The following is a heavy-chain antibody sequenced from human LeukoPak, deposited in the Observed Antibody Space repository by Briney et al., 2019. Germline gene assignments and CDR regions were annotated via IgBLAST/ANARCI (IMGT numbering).Heavy chain of an antibody. Sequence: PGGSLRLSCAASGFTFSSYAMHWVRQAPGKGLEWVAVISYDGSNKYYADSVKGRFTISRDNSKNTLYLQMNSLRAEDMAVYYCARNSGSYSVYYYYYMDVWGKGTTVTVSS. D-gene: IGHD1-26*01. CDR2: ISYDGSNK. J-gene: IGHJ6*03. V-gene: IGHV3-30*01. CDR1: GFTFSSYA. CDR3: ARNSGSYSVYYYYYMDV.